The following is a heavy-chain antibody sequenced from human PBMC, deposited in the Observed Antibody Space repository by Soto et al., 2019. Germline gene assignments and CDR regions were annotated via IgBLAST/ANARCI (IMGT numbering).Heavy chain of an antibody. Sequence: QVQLVQSGPEVKKPGASVKVSCEASGYTFTTSGISWVRQAPGQGLEWMGWISTYNGDTNSAQKFQGRVTMTADTSTGTVYMELMSLKSADTAVYYCARQGSSPYYYYGLDVWGQGTTVTVSS. V-gene: IGHV1-18*01. CDR3: ARQGSSPYYYYGLDV. J-gene: IGHJ6*02. CDR2: ISTYNGDT. CDR1: GYTFTTSG. D-gene: IGHD1-26*01.